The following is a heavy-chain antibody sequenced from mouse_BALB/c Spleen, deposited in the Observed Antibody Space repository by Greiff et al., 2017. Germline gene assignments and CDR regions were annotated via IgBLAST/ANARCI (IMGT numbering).Heavy chain of an antibody. Sequence: EVKVEESGGGLVQPGGSMKLSCVASGFTFSNYWMNWVRQSPEKGLEWVAEIRLKSNNYATHYAESVKGRFTISRDDSKSSVYLQMNNLRAEDTGIYYCTPFYDGYYEWFAYWGQGTLVTVSA. J-gene: IGHJ3*01. V-gene: IGHV6-6*02. CDR3: TPFYDGYYEWFAY. D-gene: IGHD2-3*01. CDR1: GFTFSNYW. CDR2: IRLKSNNYAT.